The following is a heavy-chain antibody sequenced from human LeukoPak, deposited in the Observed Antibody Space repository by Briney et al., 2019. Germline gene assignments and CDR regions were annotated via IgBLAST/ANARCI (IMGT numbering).Heavy chain of an antibody. CDR3: ARDGVVDFWISHGTYNYYYYMDV. J-gene: IGHJ6*03. V-gene: IGHV3-7*01. Sequence: GGSLRLSCEASGFNLGSSWMAWVRQAPGKGLEWVANIKQDGSEISYVDSVKGRFTISRDNAKNSLYLQMNNLRVEDTAVYYCARDGVVDFWISHGTYNYYYYMDVWGKGTTVTVSS. CDR2: IKQDGSEI. CDR1: GFNLGSSW. D-gene: IGHD3-3*01.